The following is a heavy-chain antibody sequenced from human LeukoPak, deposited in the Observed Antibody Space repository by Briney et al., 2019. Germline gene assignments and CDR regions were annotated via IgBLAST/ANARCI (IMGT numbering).Heavy chain of an antibody. V-gene: IGHV4-4*02. CDR1: GGSISSSNW. Sequence: SGSLSLTCAVSGGSISSSNWWSWVRQPPGKGLEWIGEIYHSGSTNYNPSLKSRVTISVDTSKNQFSLKLSSVTAADTAVYYCARGSGRVVRGVSRYFDYWGQGTLVTVSS. D-gene: IGHD3-10*01. J-gene: IGHJ4*02. CDR2: IYHSGST. CDR3: ARGSGRVVRGVSRYFDY.